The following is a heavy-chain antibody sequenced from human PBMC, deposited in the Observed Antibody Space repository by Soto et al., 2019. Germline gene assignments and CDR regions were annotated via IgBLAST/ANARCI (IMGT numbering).Heavy chain of an antibody. V-gene: IGHV1-69*13. CDR3: ARGKEPHYYGMDV. CDR2: IIPIFGTA. J-gene: IGHJ6*02. CDR1: GGTFSSYA. Sequence: EASVKVSCKASGGTFSSYAISWVRQAPGQGLEWMGGIIPIFGTANYAQKFQGRVTITADESTSTAYMELSSLRSEDTAVYYCARGKEPHYYGMDVWGQGTTVTVSS.